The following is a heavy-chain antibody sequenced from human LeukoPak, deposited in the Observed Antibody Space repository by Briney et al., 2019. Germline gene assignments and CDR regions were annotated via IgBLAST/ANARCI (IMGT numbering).Heavy chain of an antibody. CDR1: GYTFTGYY. Sequence: EASVKVSCKASGYTFTGYYMHWVRQAPGQGLEWMGWINPNSGGTNYAQKFQGRVTMTRDTSISTAYMELSRLRSDDTAVYYCARASYYDSSGYYPQWYFDYWGQGTLVTVSS. CDR3: ARASYYDSSGYYPQWYFDY. D-gene: IGHD3-22*01. V-gene: IGHV1-2*02. J-gene: IGHJ4*02. CDR2: INPNSGGT.